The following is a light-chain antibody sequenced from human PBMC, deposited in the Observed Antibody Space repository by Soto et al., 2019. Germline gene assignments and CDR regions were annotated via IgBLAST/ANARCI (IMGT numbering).Light chain of an antibody. Sequence: DIQMTQFPSTLSASVGDRVTITCRASQSVGAWLAWCQQKPGKAPKVLISRASSLQGGVPSRFSGSGSGTEFTLTISSLQPDDLATYYCLQYNSYWTFGQGTKVEIK. CDR1: QSVGAW. V-gene: IGKV1-5*03. CDR3: LQYNSYWT. CDR2: RAS. J-gene: IGKJ1*01.